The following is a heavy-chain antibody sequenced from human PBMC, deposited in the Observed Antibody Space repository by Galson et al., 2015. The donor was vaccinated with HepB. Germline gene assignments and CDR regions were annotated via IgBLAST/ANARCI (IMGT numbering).Heavy chain of an antibody. D-gene: IGHD6-13*01. J-gene: IGHJ4*02. CDR1: GFTFSSYW. V-gene: IGHV3-74*01. CDR2: INSDGSST. CDR3: VRDVSSSSWYLD. Sequence: SLRLSCAASGFTFSSYWMHWVRQAPGKGLVWVSRINSDGSSTSYADSVKGRFTISRDNAKNTLYLQMNSLRVEDTAVYYCVRDVSSSSWYLDWGQGTLVSVSS.